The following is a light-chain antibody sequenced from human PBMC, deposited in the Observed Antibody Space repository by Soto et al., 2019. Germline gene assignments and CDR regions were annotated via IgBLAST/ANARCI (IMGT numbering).Light chain of an antibody. Sequence: EIVLTQSPGLLSSSPGETAILSCRPSQGISAKHVAWYQLRPGQSPRLLIDGASGRATGVPGRFSGSGSGTDCTLTISRLEPEDFAVYYCQQYGSSRVTFGQGTRLEIK. CDR3: QQYGSSRVT. CDR1: QGISAKH. CDR2: GAS. V-gene: IGKV3-20*01. J-gene: IGKJ5*01.